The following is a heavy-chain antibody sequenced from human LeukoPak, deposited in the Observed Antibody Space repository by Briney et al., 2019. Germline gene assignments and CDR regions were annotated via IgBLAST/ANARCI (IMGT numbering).Heavy chain of an antibody. CDR3: ARRLSSYYYYGMDV. Sequence: PSETLSLTCTVSGGSISSSSYYWGWIRQPPGKGLEWIGSIYYSGSTYYNPSLKSRVTMSVDTSKNQFSLKLSSVTAADTAVYYCARRLSSYYYYGMDVWGQGTTVTVSS. CDR1: GGSISSSSYY. CDR2: IYYSGST. J-gene: IGHJ6*02. V-gene: IGHV4-39*01.